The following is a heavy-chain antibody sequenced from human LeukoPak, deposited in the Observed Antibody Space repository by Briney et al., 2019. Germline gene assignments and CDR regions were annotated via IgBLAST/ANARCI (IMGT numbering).Heavy chain of an antibody. Sequence: GGSLRLSCAASGFSFNTYAMHWVRQAPGKGLEWVAVISYDGSNKYYADPVRGRFAISRDNSRNTLYLQVNSLRAEDTAAYFCARGVLTGGTYFAYWGLGTLVTVSS. CDR1: GFSFNTYA. J-gene: IGHJ4*02. CDR3: ARGVLTGGTYFAY. D-gene: IGHD2-8*01. CDR2: ISYDGSNK. V-gene: IGHV3-30*09.